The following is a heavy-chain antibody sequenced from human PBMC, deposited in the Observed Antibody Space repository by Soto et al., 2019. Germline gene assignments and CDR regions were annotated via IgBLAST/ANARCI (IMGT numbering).Heavy chain of an antibody. V-gene: IGHV3-23*01. CDR2: ISGSGGST. Sequence: GGSLRLSCAASGFTFSSYAMSWVRQAPGKGLEWVSAISGSGGSTYYADSVKGRFTISRDNSKNTLYLQMNSLRAEDTAVYYCAKGPITIFGVPHDAFDIWGQGTMVTVSS. CDR3: AKGPITIFGVPHDAFDI. D-gene: IGHD3-3*01. CDR1: GFTFSSYA. J-gene: IGHJ3*02.